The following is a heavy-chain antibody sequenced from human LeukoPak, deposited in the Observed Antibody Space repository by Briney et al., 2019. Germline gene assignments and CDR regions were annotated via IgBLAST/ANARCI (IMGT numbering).Heavy chain of an antibody. V-gene: IGHV3-7*01. Sequence: GGSLRLSCAASGFIFTGYFMSWVRQAPGKGREWVASIKHDGSEKYYVDSVRGRFTISRDNTKNLLYLQMSSLRAEDTAIYYCATDRGWRTSGYYLYYFEYWGQGTLVTFSS. J-gene: IGHJ4*02. CDR2: IKHDGSEK. CDR3: ATDRGWRTSGYYLYYFEY. D-gene: IGHD3-3*01. CDR1: GFIFTGYF.